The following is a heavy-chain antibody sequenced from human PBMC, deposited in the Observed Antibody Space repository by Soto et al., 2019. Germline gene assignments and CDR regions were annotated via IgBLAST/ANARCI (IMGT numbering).Heavy chain of an antibody. CDR1: GGSIGSTDHY. D-gene: IGHD2-15*01. Sequence: SQTTLVTCTVFGGSIGSTDHYWRWIRQPPGKGLEWLGSIYYAGSTFHNPSLKRRATISVDTSRNQFSLRLSSVTASDTAVYYCARLVFHCLRGGGNDYNIYGLDVWGQGTTVTVSS. V-gene: IGHV4-39*01. J-gene: IGHJ6*02. CDR2: IYYAGST. CDR3: ARLVFHCLRGGGNDYNIYGLDV.